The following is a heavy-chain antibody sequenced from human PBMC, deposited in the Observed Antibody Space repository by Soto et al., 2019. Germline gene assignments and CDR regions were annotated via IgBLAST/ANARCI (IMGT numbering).Heavy chain of an antibody. J-gene: IGHJ6*02. CDR3: AREVEVASYYYYGMDV. D-gene: IGHD6-19*01. CDR2: IDPSDSYT. V-gene: IGHV5-10-1*01. Sequence: PGESLKISCKGSGYSFTSYWISWVRQMPGKGLEWMGRIDPSDSYTNYSPSFQGHVTISADKSISTAYLQWSSLKASDTAMYYCAREVEVASYYYYGMDVWGQGTKVTVXS. CDR1: GYSFTSYW.